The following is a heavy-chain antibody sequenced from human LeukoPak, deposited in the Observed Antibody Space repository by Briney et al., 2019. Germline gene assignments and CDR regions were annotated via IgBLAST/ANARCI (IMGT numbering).Heavy chain of an antibody. J-gene: IGHJ2*01. V-gene: IGHV5-51*01. Sequence: GASLQICCEGSGCIFTSYWIVLVRQLPGKGLEWMGIISPWYSDTRYSPSFHGQVPISADKSISTAYLQWSSLKASDTAMYYFARRPLWDASGYFDLWGRGTLVTVSS. CDR2: ISPWYSDT. D-gene: IGHD1-26*01. CDR1: GCIFTSYW. CDR3: ARRPLWDASGYFDL.